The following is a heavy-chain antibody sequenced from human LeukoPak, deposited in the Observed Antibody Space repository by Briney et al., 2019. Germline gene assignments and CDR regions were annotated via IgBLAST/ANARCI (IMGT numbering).Heavy chain of an antibody. CDR2: IYYSGST. V-gene: IGHV4-59*08. J-gene: IGHJ4*02. Sequence: PSETLSLTCTVSSGSISSYYWSWIRQPPGKGLEWIGYIYYSGSTNYNPSLKSRVTISVDTSKNQFSLKLSSVTAADTAVYYCARLAVGYFDYWGQGTLVTVSS. CDR1: SGSISSYY. D-gene: IGHD6-19*01. CDR3: ARLAVGYFDY.